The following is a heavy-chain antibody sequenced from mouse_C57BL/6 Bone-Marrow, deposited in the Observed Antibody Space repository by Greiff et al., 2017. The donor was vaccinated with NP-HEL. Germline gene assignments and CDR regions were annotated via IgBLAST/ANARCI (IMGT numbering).Heavy chain of an antibody. J-gene: IGHJ2*01. Sequence: EVQVVESGGDLVKPGGSLKLSCAASGFTFSSYGMSWVRQTPDKRLEWVATISSGGSYTYYPDSVKGRFTISRDNAKNTLYLQMSSLKSEDTAMYYCARQGYDNGFDYWGQGTTLTVSS. CDR1: GFTFSSYG. CDR2: ISSGGSYT. D-gene: IGHD2-4*01. CDR3: ARQGYDNGFDY. V-gene: IGHV5-6*01.